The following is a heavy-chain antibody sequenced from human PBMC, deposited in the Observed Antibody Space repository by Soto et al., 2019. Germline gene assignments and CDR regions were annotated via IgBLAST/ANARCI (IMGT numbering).Heavy chain of an antibody. CDR2: INAGNGNT. CDR1: GYTFSSYA. V-gene: IGHV1-3*05. D-gene: IGHD6-19*01. CDR3: ARHGSGWDY. J-gene: IGHJ4*02. Sequence: QVQLVQSGAEEKKPGASVKVSCKASGYTFSSYAMHWVRQAPGQRLEWMGWINAGNGNTKYSQKFQGRVTITRDTTAGTAYMELSSLRFESTAVYYCARHGSGWDYWGQGTLGTVTS.